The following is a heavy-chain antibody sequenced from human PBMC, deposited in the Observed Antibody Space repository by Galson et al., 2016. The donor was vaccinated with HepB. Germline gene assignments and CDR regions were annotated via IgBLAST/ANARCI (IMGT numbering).Heavy chain of an antibody. V-gene: IGHV3-23*01. CDR3: AKDRYDSSGARYDY. Sequence: SLRLSCAASGFTFSNYAMSWVRQAPGKGLEWVAGISASGGTTYDTDSLKGRFTISRDNSRNMLFPQMTSMRAEDTAVYYCAKDRYDSSGARYDYWGQGTLVTVYS. CDR1: GFTFSNYA. D-gene: IGHD3-22*01. CDR2: ISASGGTT. J-gene: IGHJ4*02.